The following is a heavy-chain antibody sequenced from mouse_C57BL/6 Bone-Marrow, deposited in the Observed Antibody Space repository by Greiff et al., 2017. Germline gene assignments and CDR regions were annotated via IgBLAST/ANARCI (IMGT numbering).Heavy chain of an antibody. D-gene: IGHD1-2*01. CDR3: GRRTASWFAY. V-gene: IGHV1-81*01. CDR1: GYTFTSYG. J-gene: IGHJ3*01. CDR2: IYPRSGNT. Sequence: QVQLKESGAELARPGASVKLSCKASGYTFTSYGISWVKQRTGQGLEWIGEIYPRSGNTYYNEKFKGKATLTVDKSSSTAYMELRSLTSEESAVYFCGRRTASWFAYWGQGTLVTVSA.